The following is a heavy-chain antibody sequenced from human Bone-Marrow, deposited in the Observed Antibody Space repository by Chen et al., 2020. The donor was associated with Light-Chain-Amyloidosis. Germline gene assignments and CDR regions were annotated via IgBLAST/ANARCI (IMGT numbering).Heavy chain of an antibody. CDR3: ARDRLARAGYCSGGSCYGRPSYYMDV. Sequence: QVHLQESGPGLVRPSETLSLTCAVSGGALTSTSYYAGWIRQPPGKGLEWIGSVYDDGTTFYNPSLERRVAISVDTSRNQFSLKLTSVTAADTAVYYCARDRLARAGYCSGGSCYGRPSYYMDVWGKGTTVTVSS. CDR1: GGALTSTSYY. J-gene: IGHJ6*03. V-gene: IGHV4-39*07. CDR2: VYDDGTT. D-gene: IGHD2-15*01.